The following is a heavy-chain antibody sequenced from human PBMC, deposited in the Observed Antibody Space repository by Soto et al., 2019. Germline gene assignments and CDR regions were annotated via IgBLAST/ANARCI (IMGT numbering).Heavy chain of an antibody. Sequence: QVQLVQSGGEVKKPGASVKVSCKTSGYSFTTYGISWVRQAPGQGLEWMGWISAYNGNTNYAQKLQDRVTMTTDTSTSTAYMELRSLRSDDTAVYYCASEGQAPYYSYGMDVWGQGSTVTVSS. J-gene: IGHJ6*02. V-gene: IGHV1-18*01. CDR2: ISAYNGNT. CDR1: GYSFTTYG. CDR3: ASEGQAPYYSYGMDV.